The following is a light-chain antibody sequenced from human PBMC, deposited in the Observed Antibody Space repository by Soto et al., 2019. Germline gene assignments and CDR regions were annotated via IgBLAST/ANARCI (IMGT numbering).Light chain of an antibody. J-gene: IGKJ4*01. V-gene: IGKV3-11*01. CDR2: DAS. Sequence: EIVLTQSPATLSLSPGERATLSCRASRSVTTFLAWYQQKPGQAPRLLIYDASKRATGVPTRFSGSGSGTDFTLTISSLEPEDFAVYYCQQRTNWPLTFGGGTKVE. CDR1: RSVTTF. CDR3: QQRTNWPLT.